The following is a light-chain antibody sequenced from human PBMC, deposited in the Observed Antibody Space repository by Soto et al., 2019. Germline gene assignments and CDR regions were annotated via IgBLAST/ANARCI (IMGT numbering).Light chain of an antibody. V-gene: IGKV3-11*01. Sequence: EIVLTQSPATLSLSPGERATLSCRASQTVSSSLAWYQQKPGQAPRLLIYEASNRATGIPARFSGSGSGTDFTLTISRLEPEDFAVYYCQQYGSSYTFGQGTRLEIK. J-gene: IGKJ5*01. CDR1: QTVSSS. CDR3: QQYGSSYT. CDR2: EAS.